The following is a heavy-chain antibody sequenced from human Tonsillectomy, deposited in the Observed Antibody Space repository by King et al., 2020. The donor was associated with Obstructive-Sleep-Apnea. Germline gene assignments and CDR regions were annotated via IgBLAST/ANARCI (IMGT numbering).Heavy chain of an antibody. CDR2: INWNSDTI. CDR3: AKDIAVAGMVAFDI. D-gene: IGHD6-19*01. J-gene: IGHJ3*02. V-gene: IGHV3-9*01. CDR1: GFTFDDYA. Sequence: DVQLVESGGGLVQPARSLRLSCAASGFTFDDYAMHWVRQAPGKGLEWVSGINWNSDTIGYADSVRGRFTISRDNAKNSLYLQMNSLRPEDTAFYYCAKDIAVAGMVAFDIWGKGTMVTVSS.